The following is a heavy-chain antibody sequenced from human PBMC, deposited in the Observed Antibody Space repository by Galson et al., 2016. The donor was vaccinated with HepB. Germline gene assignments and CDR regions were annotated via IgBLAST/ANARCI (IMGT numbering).Heavy chain of an antibody. V-gene: IGHV3-74*01. J-gene: IGHJ6*02. CDR3: ARDRVATKPYGMDV. CDR1: GFTFSSYW. CDR2: INSDGRGT. Sequence: LRLSCAASGFTFSSYWMHWVRQAPGKGLVWVSRINSDGRGTTYADSVKGRFTISRDNVKKTLYLQMNSLRAEDTAVYYCARDRVATKPYGMDVWGQGTTVTVSS. D-gene: IGHD5-12*01.